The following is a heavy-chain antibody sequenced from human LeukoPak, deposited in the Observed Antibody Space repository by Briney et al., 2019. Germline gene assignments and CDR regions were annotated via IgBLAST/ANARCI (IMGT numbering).Heavy chain of an antibody. Sequence: NPSETLSLTCTVSGGSISSYYWSWIRQPPGKGLEWMGYIYYSGSTYYNPSLKSRVTISIDTSNNQFSLKLSSVTAADTAVYYCARDGARDYYYYYMDVWGKGTTVTVSS. CDR3: ARDGARDYYYYYMDV. D-gene: IGHD4-17*01. CDR2: IYYSGST. J-gene: IGHJ6*03. CDR1: GGSISSYY. V-gene: IGHV4-59*01.